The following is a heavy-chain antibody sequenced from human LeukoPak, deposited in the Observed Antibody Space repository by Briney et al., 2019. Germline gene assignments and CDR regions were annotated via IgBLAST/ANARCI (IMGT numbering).Heavy chain of an antibody. CDR3: AKAADVLLWFGEPGGYYFDY. CDR1: GFTFSSYA. V-gene: IGHV3-23*01. Sequence: PGGSLRLSCAASGFTFSSYAMSWVRQAPGKGLEWVSAISGSGGSTYYADSVKGRFTTSRDNSRNTLYLQMNSLRAEDTAVYYCAKAADVLLWFGEPGGYYFDYWGQGTLVTVSS. J-gene: IGHJ4*02. D-gene: IGHD3-10*01. CDR2: ISGSGGST.